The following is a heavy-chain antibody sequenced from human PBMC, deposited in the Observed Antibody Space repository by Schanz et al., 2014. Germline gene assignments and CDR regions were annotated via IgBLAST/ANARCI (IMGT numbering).Heavy chain of an antibody. CDR1: GFTFSSYA. CDR3: ARRITGTHHNPYYHGMDV. V-gene: IGHV3-23*04. J-gene: IGHJ6*02. Sequence: VQLVESGGGLVQPGGSLRLSCAASGFTFSSYAMSWVRQAPGKGLEWVSAISGSGETTYYADSVKGRFTISRDNSKNALYLQMNSLRAEDTAVYYCARRITGTHHNPYYHGMDVWGQGTTVTVSS. CDR2: ISGSGETT. D-gene: IGHD1-20*01.